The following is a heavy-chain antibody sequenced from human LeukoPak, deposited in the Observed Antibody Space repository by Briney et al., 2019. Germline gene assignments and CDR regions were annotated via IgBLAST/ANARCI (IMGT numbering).Heavy chain of an antibody. CDR3: AKGLRTGVGPYMGYHYYMDV. D-gene: IGHD3-16*01. V-gene: IGHV3-48*02. J-gene: IGHJ6*03. CDR2: ISSSSPSAT. CDR1: GFTFSGYC. Sequence: SGGSLRLSCAASGFTFSGYCMNWVRQVPGKGLEWISYISSSSPSATYYADSVKGRFTISRDNSYNTVSLQMNSPRDEDTGVYYCAKGLRTGVGPYMGYHYYMDVWGKGATVTVSS.